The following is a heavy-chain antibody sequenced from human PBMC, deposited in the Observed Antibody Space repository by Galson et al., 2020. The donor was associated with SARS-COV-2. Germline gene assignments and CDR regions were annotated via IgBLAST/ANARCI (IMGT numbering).Heavy chain of an antibody. CDR3: ARALLAVATREHGWFDP. D-gene: IGHD6-19*01. CDR1: GYSFTSYW. V-gene: IGHV5-51*01. CDR2: IYPGDSDT. J-gene: IGHJ5*02. Sequence: GKSLKISCKGSGYSFTSYWIGWVRQMPGKGLEWMGIIYPGDSDTRYSPSFQGQVTISADKSISTAYLQWSSLKASDTAMYYCARALLAVATREHGWFDPWGQGTLVTVSS.